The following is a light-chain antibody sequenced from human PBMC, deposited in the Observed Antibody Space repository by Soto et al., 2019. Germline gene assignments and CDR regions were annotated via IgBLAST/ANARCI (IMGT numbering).Light chain of an antibody. CDR1: QSLTRN. CDR2: AAS. V-gene: IGKV3-15*01. J-gene: IGKJ1*01. CDR3: QQSYSSPPT. Sequence: EIVMTQSPATLSVSPGERVTLSCRASQSLTRNLAWYQHKPGQSPRLLIYAASSLQSGVPSRFSGSGSGTDFTLTISSLQPEDFATYYCQQSYSSPPTFGQGTKVDIK.